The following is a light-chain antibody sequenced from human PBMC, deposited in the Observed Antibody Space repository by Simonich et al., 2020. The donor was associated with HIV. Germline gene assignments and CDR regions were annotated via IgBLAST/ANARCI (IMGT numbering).Light chain of an antibody. CDR1: RSVLYSSNNKHY. CDR3: QQYYSTPPT. J-gene: IGKJ1*01. Sequence: EIVMTQSPDSLAVSLGERATVNCRSSRSVLYSSNNKHYLAWYQQKPGQPPKLLIYWASTRESGVPDRFSASGSGTDFTLTISSLQAEDVAIYYCQQYYSTPPTFGQGTKVEIK. V-gene: IGKV4-1*01. CDR2: WAS.